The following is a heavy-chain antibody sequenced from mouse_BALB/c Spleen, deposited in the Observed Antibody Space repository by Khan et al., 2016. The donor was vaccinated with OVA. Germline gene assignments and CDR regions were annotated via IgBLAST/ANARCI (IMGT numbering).Heavy chain of an antibody. J-gene: IGHJ4*01. CDR1: GYTFTDYS. V-gene: IGHV9-2-1*01. CDR2: INTETGEP. Sequence: QIQLVQSGPELKKPGETVKISCKASGYTFTDYSMHWVKQAPGKGLKWMGWINTETGEPTYADDFKGRFAFSLETSATTAYLQINNLKNEDSDTYFCARGGGSYAMDYWSQGTSVTGSS. CDR3: ARGGGSYAMDY.